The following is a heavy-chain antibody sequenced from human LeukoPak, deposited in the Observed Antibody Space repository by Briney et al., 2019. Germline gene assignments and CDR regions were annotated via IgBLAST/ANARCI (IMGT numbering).Heavy chain of an antibody. D-gene: IGHD3-3*01. Sequence: SETLSLTCTVSGGSISSYYWSWIRQPPGKGQEWIGYNYYSGSTNYNPSLKSRVTISVDTSKNQFSLKLSSVTAADTAVYYCARDASDSYYDFWSGQGSAFDIWGQGTMATVSS. CDR3: ARDASDSYYDFWSGQGSAFDI. CDR2: NYYSGST. V-gene: IGHV4-59*01. CDR1: GGSISSYY. J-gene: IGHJ3*02.